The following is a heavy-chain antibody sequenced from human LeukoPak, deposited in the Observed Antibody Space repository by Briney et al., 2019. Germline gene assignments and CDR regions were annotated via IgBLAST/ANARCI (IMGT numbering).Heavy chain of an antibody. D-gene: IGHD6-13*01. V-gene: IGHV4-61*08. Sequence: SETLSLTCAVSGGSISSGGYSWSWIRQPPGQGLEWIGYIYYSGSTNYNPSLKSRVTISVDTSKNQFYLKLSAVTAADTAVYSCAKHSSRWHLYGMDVWGHGTTVTVSS. CDR1: GGSISSGGYS. CDR3: AKHSSRWHLYGMDV. J-gene: IGHJ6*02. CDR2: IYYSGST.